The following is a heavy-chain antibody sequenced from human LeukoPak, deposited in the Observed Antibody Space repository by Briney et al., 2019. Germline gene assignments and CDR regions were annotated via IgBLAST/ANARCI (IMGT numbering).Heavy chain of an antibody. CDR3: ARGGRWELPRPYSFDI. Sequence: ASVTVSCKASGYTFSSYGISWVRQAPGQGLGWMGWISVYNGHTNYAQRLQGRVTMTTDTSTSTAYMELRSLRSDDTAVYYCARGGRWELPRPYSFDIWGQGTMVTVSS. CDR2: ISVYNGHT. J-gene: IGHJ3*02. V-gene: IGHV1-18*01. D-gene: IGHD1-26*01. CDR1: GYTFSSYG.